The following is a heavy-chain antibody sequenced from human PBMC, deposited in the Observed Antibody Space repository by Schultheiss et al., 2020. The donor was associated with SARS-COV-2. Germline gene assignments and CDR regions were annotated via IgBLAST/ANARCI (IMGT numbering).Heavy chain of an antibody. CDR3: ARGGASSLPFDY. CDR2: IYHSGST. CDR1: GYSISSGYY. D-gene: IGHD6-13*01. J-gene: IGHJ4*02. V-gene: IGHV4-38-2*01. Sequence: SETLSLTCAVSGYSISSGYYWGWIRQPPGKGLEWIGSIYHSGSTYYNPSLKSRVTISVDTSKNQFSLKLSSVTAADTAVYYCARGGASSLPFDYWGQGALVTVSS.